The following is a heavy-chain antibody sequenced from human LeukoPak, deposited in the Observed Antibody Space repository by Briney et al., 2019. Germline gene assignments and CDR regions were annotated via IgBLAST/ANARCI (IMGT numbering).Heavy chain of an antibody. V-gene: IGHV4-30-2*01. Sequence: SQTLSLTCTVSGGSISSGGYYWSWIRQPPGKGLEWIGYIYHSGSTYYNPSLKSRVTISVDRSKNQFSLKLSSVTAADTAVYYCAGGIVVPAAIRPPRGYSSSCFDPWGQGTLVTVSS. CDR3: AGGIVVPAAIRPPRGYSSSCFDP. CDR1: GGSISSGGYY. CDR2: IYHSGST. D-gene: IGHD2-2*02. J-gene: IGHJ5*02.